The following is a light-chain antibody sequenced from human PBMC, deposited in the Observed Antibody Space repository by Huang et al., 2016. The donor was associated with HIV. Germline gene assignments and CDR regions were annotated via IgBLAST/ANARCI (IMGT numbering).Light chain of an antibody. Sequence: DIVMTQSPDSLAVSLGERATINCKSSQSVLYSSNNKNYLAWYQQKPGQPPKLLIYWGSTRESGVPDRFSGSGSGTDFTLTISSLQDEDVAVYYCQQYYSTPRTFGQGTKVEIK. V-gene: IGKV4-1*01. CDR3: QQYYSTPRT. J-gene: IGKJ1*01. CDR2: WGS. CDR1: QSVLYSSNNKNY.